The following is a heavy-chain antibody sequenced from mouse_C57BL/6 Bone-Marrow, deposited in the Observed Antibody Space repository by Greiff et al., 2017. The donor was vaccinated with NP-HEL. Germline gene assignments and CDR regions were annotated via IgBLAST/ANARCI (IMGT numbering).Heavy chain of an antibody. CDR2: IHPNSGST. CDR1: GYTFTSYW. Sequence: QVQLQQPGAELVKPGASVKLSCKASGYTFTSYWMHWVKQRPGQGLEWIGMIHPNSGSTNYNEKLKSKATLTVDKSSSPVYMQLISLTSEDSAVYYCARIGPHAMDYWGQGTSVTVSS. V-gene: IGHV1-64*01. J-gene: IGHJ4*01. D-gene: IGHD6-1*01. CDR3: ARIGPHAMDY.